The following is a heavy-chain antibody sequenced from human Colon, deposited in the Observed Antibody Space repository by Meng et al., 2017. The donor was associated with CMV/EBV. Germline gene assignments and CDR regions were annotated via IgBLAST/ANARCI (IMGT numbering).Heavy chain of an antibody. CDR1: GYTFNHYG. J-gene: IGHJ5*02. Sequence: QVQLVQAGAEVKKPGAAVIVACKASGYTFNHYGIDRVRQAPRQGLEWMGWINVKDGNTNYAENFQGRVTMTTDTSTSTAYLDLRSLRSDDTAVYFCARSLGYCSSGTCYTNWFDPWGQGTLVTVSS. CDR2: INVKDGNT. V-gene: IGHV1-18*01. D-gene: IGHD2-15*01. CDR3: ARSLGYCSSGTCYTNWFDP.